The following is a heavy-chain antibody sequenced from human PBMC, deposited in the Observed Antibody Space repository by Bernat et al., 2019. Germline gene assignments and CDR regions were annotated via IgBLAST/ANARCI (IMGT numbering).Heavy chain of an antibody. V-gene: IGHV4-30-4*01. Sequence: QVQLQESGPGLVKPSQTLSLTCTVSGGSISSGDYYWSWIRQPPGKGLECIGYIYYSGSTYYNPSLKSRVTISVDTSKNQFSLRLSSVTAAYTAVYYCARGRDSSGYYSAVDYWGQGTLVTVSS. D-gene: IGHD3-22*01. CDR3: ARGRDSSGYYSAVDY. CDR1: GGSISSGDYY. J-gene: IGHJ4*02. CDR2: IYYSGST.